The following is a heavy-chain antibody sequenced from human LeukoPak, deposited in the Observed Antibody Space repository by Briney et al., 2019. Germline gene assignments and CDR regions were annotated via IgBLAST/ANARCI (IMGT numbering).Heavy chain of an antibody. Sequence: NPGGSLRLSCAASGFTFSSYSMNWVRQAPGKGLEWVSSTSSSSSYIYYADSVKGRFTISRDNAKNSLYLQMNSLRAEDTAVYYCASTMVGASSAPDYWGQGTLVTVSS. CDR1: GFTFSSYS. D-gene: IGHD1-26*01. V-gene: IGHV3-21*01. J-gene: IGHJ4*02. CDR2: TSSSSSYI. CDR3: ASTMVGASSAPDY.